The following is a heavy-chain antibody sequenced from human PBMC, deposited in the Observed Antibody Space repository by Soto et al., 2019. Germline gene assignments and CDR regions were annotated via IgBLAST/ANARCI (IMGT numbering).Heavy chain of an antibody. CDR1: GDSISTVDFF. CDR3: ARGRYCLTGRCFPNWFDS. D-gene: IGHD2-15*01. V-gene: IGHV4-30-4*01. CDR2: IYKSATT. J-gene: IGHJ5*01. Sequence: SETLSLTCSVSGDSISTVDFFWAWIRQPPGQALEYIGYIYKSATTYYNPSFESRVAISLDTSKSQFSLNVTSVTAADTAVYFCARGRYCLTGRCFPNWFDSWGQGTLVTVSS.